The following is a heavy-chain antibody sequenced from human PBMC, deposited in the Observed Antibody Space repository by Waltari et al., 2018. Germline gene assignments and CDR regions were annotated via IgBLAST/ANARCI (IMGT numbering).Heavy chain of an antibody. J-gene: IGHJ4*02. V-gene: IGHV4-34*01. CDR1: GAFLNDHK. D-gene: IGHD3-22*01. CDR3: ARTTHVNYNDV. Sequence: QVRLDQWGAGLLKPSETLSLTCAVYGAFLNDHKWSWIRQSPGKGLQWIGEISHRGETVYTPSRKTTYNPSIGSRVTISSDRSKNQFSLRLASLTAADTGIYYCARTTHVNYNDVWGQGTPVTVSS. CDR2: ISHRGETVYTPSRKT.